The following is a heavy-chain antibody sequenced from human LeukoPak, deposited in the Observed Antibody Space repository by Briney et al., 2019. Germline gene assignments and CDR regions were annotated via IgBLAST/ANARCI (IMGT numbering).Heavy chain of an antibody. Sequence: SETLSLTCTVSGGSISSSSYYWGWIRQPPGKGLEWTGSIYYSGSTYYNPSLKSRVAISVDTSKNQFSLKPSSVTAADTAVYYCARSYYYDSSGYRIWRWADAFDIWGQGTMVTVSS. CDR3: ARSYYYDSSGYRIWRWADAFDI. V-gene: IGHV4-39*01. CDR1: GGSISSSSYY. J-gene: IGHJ3*02. D-gene: IGHD3-22*01. CDR2: IYYSGST.